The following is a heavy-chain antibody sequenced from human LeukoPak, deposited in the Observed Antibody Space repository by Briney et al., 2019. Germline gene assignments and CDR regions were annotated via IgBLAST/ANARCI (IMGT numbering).Heavy chain of an antibody. CDR3: AKVLRYFDWLSSFDY. Sequence: PGGSLRLSCAASGLTFSSYAMSWVRQAPGKGLEWVSAISGSGGSTYYADSVKGRFTISRDNSKNTLYLQMNSLRAEDTAVYYCAKVLRYFDWLSSFDYWGQGTLVTVSS. CDR2: ISGSGGST. J-gene: IGHJ4*02. V-gene: IGHV3-23*01. D-gene: IGHD3-9*01. CDR1: GLTFSSYA.